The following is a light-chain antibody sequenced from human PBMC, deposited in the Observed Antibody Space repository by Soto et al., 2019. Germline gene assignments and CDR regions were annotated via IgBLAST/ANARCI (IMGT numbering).Light chain of an antibody. J-gene: IGLJ2*01. CDR1: SSNIGNNY. V-gene: IGLV1-51*02. CDR3: GTWDSSLSSVV. Sequence: QSVLTQPPSVSAAPGQKVTISCSGSSSNIGNNYVSWYQQLPETAPKLLIYENNKRPSGIPDRSSGSKSGTSATLGITGLQTGDEADYYCGTWDSSLSSVVFGGGTKVTVL. CDR2: ENN.